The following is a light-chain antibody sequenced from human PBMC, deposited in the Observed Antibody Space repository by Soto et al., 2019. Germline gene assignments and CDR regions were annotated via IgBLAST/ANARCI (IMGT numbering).Light chain of an antibody. Sequence: EIVLTQSPGTLSLSPGERATLSCRASQSVSSSYLAWYQQKPGQAPRLLIYGASNRATGIPDRFSGSGSGTDFTLTISRLEPEDFAVYYCQRYGSSPRTFGQGTKVDIK. CDR1: QSVSSSY. CDR2: GAS. J-gene: IGKJ1*01. V-gene: IGKV3-20*01. CDR3: QRYGSSPRT.